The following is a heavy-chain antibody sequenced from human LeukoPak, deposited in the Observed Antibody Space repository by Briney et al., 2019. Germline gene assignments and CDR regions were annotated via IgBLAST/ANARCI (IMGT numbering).Heavy chain of an antibody. V-gene: IGHV4-34*01. CDR2: INHSGST. Sequence: SETLSLTCAVYGGSFSGYYWSWIRQPPGKGLEWIGEINHSGSTNYNPSLKSRVTISVDTSKNQFSLKLSSVTAADTAVYYCAQLRPRGYSYGPPDYWGQGTLVTVSS. CDR1: GGSFSGYY. CDR3: AQLRPRGYSYGPPDY. J-gene: IGHJ4*02. D-gene: IGHD5-18*01.